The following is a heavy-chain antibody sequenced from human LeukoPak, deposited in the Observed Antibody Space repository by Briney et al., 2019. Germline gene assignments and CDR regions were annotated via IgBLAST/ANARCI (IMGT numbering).Heavy chain of an antibody. CDR3: AKEERGLAIDY. D-gene: IGHD5-12*01. CDR1: GFIFSIYA. J-gene: IGHJ4*02. V-gene: IGHV3-64*01. Sequence: PGGSLRLSCAASGFIFSIYAMHWVRQAPGKGLEYVSAISSSGDNTYYANSVTGRFTISRDNSKNTLFLQMGSLRAEDMAVYYCAKEERGLAIDYWGQGTLVTVSS. CDR2: ISSSGDNT.